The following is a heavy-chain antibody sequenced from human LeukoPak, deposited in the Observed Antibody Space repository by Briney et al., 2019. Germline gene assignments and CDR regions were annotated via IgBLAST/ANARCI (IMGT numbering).Heavy chain of an antibody. Sequence: GGSLRLSCAASGFTFSSYWMSWVRQAPGKGLEWVANIKQDGSEKYYVDSVKGRFTISRDNAKNSLYLQMNSLRAEDTAVYYCARGYLRTYYDFWSGNGGAFDIWGQGTMVTVSS. CDR2: IKQDGSEK. CDR3: ARGYLRTYYDFWSGNGGAFDI. V-gene: IGHV3-7*04. J-gene: IGHJ3*02. CDR1: GFTFSSYW. D-gene: IGHD3-3*01.